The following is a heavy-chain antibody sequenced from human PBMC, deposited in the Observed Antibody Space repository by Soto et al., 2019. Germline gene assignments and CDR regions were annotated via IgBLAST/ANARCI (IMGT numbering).Heavy chain of an antibody. D-gene: IGHD3-9*01. Sequence: GGSLRLSCAASGFTVNSNYMSWVRQAPGKGLEWVSVIYSDGSTYYADSVKGRFIISRDNSNNTLYFPMNSLRAEDTAVYYRATLTKDDNLIGFYPCWSRGTLVTVSS. V-gene: IGHV3-66*01. CDR1: GFTVNSNY. CDR2: IYSDGST. J-gene: IGHJ4*02. CDR3: ATLTKDDNLIGFYPC.